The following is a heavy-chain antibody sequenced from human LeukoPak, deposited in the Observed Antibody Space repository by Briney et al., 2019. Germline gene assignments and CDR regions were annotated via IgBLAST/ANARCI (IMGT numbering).Heavy chain of an antibody. CDR3: ARVDTYYYDSSGYYYYFDY. D-gene: IGHD3-22*01. Sequence: PSETLSLTCAVYGGSFSGYYWSWIRQPPGKGLEWIGEINHSGSTNYNPSLKSRVTISVDTSKNQFSLKLCSVTAADTAVYYCARVDTYYYDSSGYYYYFDYWGQGTLVTVSS. V-gene: IGHV4-34*01. J-gene: IGHJ4*02. CDR1: GGSFSGYY. CDR2: INHSGST.